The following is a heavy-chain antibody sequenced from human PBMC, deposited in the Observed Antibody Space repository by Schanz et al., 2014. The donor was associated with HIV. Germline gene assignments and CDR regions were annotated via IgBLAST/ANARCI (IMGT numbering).Heavy chain of an antibody. V-gene: IGHV3-30*03. CDR1: GFSFSNYG. CDR3: ARDGGEV. CDR2: ISYDGRNK. Sequence: QVQLVESGGGVVQPGRSLRLSCAASGFSFSNYGMLWVRQAPGKGLEWVAVISYDGRNKKFANSVKGRFTISRDNSKNTVYLQAKSLRPEDTAVYYCARDGGEVWGQGTTVTVSS. J-gene: IGHJ6*02. D-gene: IGHD3-16*01.